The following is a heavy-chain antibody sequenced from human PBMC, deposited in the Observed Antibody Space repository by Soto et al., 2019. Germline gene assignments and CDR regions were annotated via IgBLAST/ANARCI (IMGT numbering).Heavy chain of an antibody. Sequence: HTLSLTCAISGDSVSSNSAAWNWIRQSPSRGLEWLGRTYYRSKWYNDYAVSVKSRITINPDTSKNQFSLQLNSVTPEDTAVYYCASDKVDTIVGVVTVGFQHWGQGTLVTVSS. D-gene: IGHD3-3*01. V-gene: IGHV6-1*01. CDR1: GDSVSSNSAA. J-gene: IGHJ1*01. CDR2: TYYRSKWYN. CDR3: ASDKVDTIVGVVTVGFQH.